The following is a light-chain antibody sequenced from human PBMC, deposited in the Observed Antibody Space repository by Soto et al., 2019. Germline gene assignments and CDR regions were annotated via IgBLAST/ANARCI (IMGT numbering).Light chain of an antibody. V-gene: IGLV2-14*03. CDR1: SIDVGGYNY. CDR2: DVS. J-gene: IGLJ1*01. Sequence: QSALTQPASVSGSPGQSITISCTGTSIDVGGYNYVSWYQHHAGTAPKLMIYDVSNMPSGVSNRFSGYKSGNTASLTISGLQAEDEAEYYCRSYTSSSTLDVFGTGTKLTVL. CDR3: RSYTSSSTLDV.